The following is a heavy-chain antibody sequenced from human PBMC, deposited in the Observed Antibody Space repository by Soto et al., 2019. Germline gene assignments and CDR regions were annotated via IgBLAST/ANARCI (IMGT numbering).Heavy chain of an antibody. J-gene: IGHJ5*02. CDR2: ISGSGIST. Sequence: LRLSCAASGFIFSSYAMSWVRQAPGKGLEWVSAISGSGISTYYADSVKGRFTISRDNSKNTLYLQMNGLRAEDTAVYYCAKETISTSCCNWFDPWGQGTLVTVSS. D-gene: IGHD2-2*01. V-gene: IGHV3-23*01. CDR1: GFIFSSYA. CDR3: AKETISTSCCNWFDP.